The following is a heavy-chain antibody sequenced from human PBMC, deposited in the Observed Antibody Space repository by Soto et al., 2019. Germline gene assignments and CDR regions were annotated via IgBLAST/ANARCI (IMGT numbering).Heavy chain of an antibody. V-gene: IGHV3-30*18. D-gene: IGHD6-19*01. CDR2: ISYNGNNQ. Sequence: QIQLVESGGGVVQPGASQRLSCAASGFTLSSYDMHWVRQAPGKGLEWVAVISYNGNNQYYADSVRGRFTISRDNSKSTLYLQMNSLRAEDTAVYYCAKDRGHLAVAAITGGGDFDKWGQGTMVTVSS. CDR3: AKDRGHLAVAAITGGGDFDK. J-gene: IGHJ3*02. CDR1: GFTLSSYD.